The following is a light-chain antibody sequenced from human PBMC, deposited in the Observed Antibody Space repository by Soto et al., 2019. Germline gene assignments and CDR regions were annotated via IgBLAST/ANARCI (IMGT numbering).Light chain of an antibody. J-gene: IGLJ3*02. CDR1: STDIGSDDF. CDR3: SSYTHYYTWV. V-gene: IGLV2-14*01. CDR2: EVT. Sequence: HSALTQPASVSGSPGQSITISCTGTSTDIGSDDFVSWYQQHPGKAPKLMIYEVTNRPSGVSNRFSGSKSGYTASLTISGLQAEDEADYYCSSYTHYYTWVFGGGTKLTVL.